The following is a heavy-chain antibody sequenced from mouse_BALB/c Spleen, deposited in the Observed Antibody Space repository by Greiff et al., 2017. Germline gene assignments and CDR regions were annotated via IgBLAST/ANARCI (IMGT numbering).Heavy chain of an antibody. Sequence: EVKLVESGPGLVKPSQSLSLTCTVTGYSITSDYAWNWIRQFPGNKLEWMGYISYSGSTSYNPSLKSRISITRDTSKNQFFLQLNSVTTEDTATYYCARKGNWGGLWFAYWGQGTLVTVSA. J-gene: IGHJ3*01. D-gene: IGHD4-1*01. V-gene: IGHV3-2*02. CDR2: ISYSGST. CDR3: ARKGNWGGLWFAY. CDR1: GYSITSDYA.